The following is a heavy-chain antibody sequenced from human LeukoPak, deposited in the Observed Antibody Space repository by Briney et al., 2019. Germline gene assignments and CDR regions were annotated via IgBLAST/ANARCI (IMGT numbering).Heavy chain of an antibody. CDR1: GFTISANF. CDR3: ARVRSIYCGGDCYSNAFDI. Sequence: GGSLRLSCAASGFTISANFMSWVRQAPGKGLEWVSVIYSAGRTDYADSVKGRFTISRDNSKNTLYLQMSGLRADDTAVYYCARVRSIYCGGDCYSNAFDIWGQGTMVTVSS. V-gene: IGHV3-66*01. D-gene: IGHD2-21*02. CDR2: IYSAGRT. J-gene: IGHJ3*02.